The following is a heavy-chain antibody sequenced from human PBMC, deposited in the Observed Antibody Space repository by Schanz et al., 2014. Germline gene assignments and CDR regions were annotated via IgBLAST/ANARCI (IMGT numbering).Heavy chain of an antibody. D-gene: IGHD2-15*01. CDR2: IIPSLGLA. Sequence: QLQLVQSGAEVKKPGSSVKVSCKASGGTFSSFGINWVRQAPGQGLEWMGRIIPSLGLAKYEQKFQDKVTITADTSTTTAYMELSGLRSEDTAVYYCARLVGPSFYYGMDVWGQGTTVTVSS. CDR3: ARLVGPSFYYGMDV. CDR1: GGTFSSFG. J-gene: IGHJ6*02. V-gene: IGHV1-69*02.